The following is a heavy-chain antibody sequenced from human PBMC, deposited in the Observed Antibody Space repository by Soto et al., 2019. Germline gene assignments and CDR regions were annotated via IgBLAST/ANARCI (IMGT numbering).Heavy chain of an antibody. CDR1: GFTFMNFA. V-gene: IGHV3-23*01. J-gene: IGHJ6*02. Sequence: PGGSLRLSCAPSGFTFMNFAMSWVLQAPGKGLEWVSTISGSGGSTYSVDSVKGRFTISRDNSKNTLYLQMNSLRVDDTAVYYCAKVIGDVPSTGYYYYYGMDVWGQGTTVTVAS. D-gene: IGHD3-10*01. CDR3: AKVIGDVPSTGYYYYYGMDV. CDR2: ISGSGGST.